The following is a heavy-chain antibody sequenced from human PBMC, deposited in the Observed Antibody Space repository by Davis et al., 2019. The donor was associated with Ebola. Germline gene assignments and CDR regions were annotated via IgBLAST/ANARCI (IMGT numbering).Heavy chain of an antibody. CDR1: GGTFSSFA. V-gene: IGHV1-69*13. Sequence: SVKVSCKASGGTFSSFAVGWVRQAPGLGLEWMGGIIPMFRSPHYAQKFQGRVTITADDSTRTVYMELTSLRSEDTAVYYCARDHGVTGTGAFDPWGQGTLVTVST. J-gene: IGHJ5*02. D-gene: IGHD2-21*02. CDR2: IIPMFRSP. CDR3: ARDHGVTGTGAFDP.